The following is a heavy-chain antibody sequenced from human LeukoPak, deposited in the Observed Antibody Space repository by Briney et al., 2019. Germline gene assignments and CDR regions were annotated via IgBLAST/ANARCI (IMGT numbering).Heavy chain of an antibody. Sequence: SVKVSCKASGGTFSSYAISWVRQAPGQGLEWMGRIIPFLGITNYAQKFQGRVTITADKSTSTAYMELSSLRSEDTAVYYCVRDLVSEGATDYWGQGTLVTVSS. J-gene: IGHJ4*02. CDR1: GGTFSSYA. CDR2: IIPFLGIT. D-gene: IGHD5/OR15-5a*01. V-gene: IGHV1-69*04. CDR3: VRDLVSEGATDY.